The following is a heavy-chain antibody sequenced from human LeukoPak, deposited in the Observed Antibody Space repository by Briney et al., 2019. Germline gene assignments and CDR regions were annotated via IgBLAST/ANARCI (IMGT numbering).Heavy chain of an antibody. CDR1: GFTFSNYG. Sequence: GGSLRLSCAASGFTFSNYGMSWVRQAPGKGLEWVSGISGSGGSAYYADSVKGRFTISRDNSKNTLYLQMNSLRAEDTAVYYCAKFGDILTGYPYYFDYWGQGTLVTVSS. D-gene: IGHD3-9*01. CDR3: AKFGDILTGYPYYFDY. V-gene: IGHV3-23*01. J-gene: IGHJ4*02. CDR2: ISGSGGSA.